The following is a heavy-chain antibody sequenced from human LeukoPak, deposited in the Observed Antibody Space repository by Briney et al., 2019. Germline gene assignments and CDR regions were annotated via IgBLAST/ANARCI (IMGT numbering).Heavy chain of an antibody. J-gene: IGHJ4*02. Sequence: SETLSLTCAVYGGSFSGYYWSWIRQPPGKGLEWIGEINHSGSTNYNPSLKSRVTISVDTSKNQFSLKLSSVTAADTAVYYCARGSVDTAMVTSDYWGQGTLVTVSS. CDR2: INHSGST. CDR1: GGSFSGYY. D-gene: IGHD5-18*01. V-gene: IGHV4-34*01. CDR3: ARGSVDTAMVTSDY.